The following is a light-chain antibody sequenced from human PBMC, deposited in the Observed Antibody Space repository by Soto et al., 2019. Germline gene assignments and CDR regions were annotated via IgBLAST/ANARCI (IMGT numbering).Light chain of an antibody. CDR2: GAS. J-gene: IGKJ5*01. CDR1: QRVDDSH. V-gene: IGKV3-20*01. CDR3: PQSRMSPNP. Sequence: SRLTQSKATLSLSPGERATLSCRASQRVDDSHLAWYQLRPGQAPRLLIYGASTRATGIPDRFSGSGSGTDFSLTIRGLKPEDFAVYYCPQSRMSPNPFCHVARLAIK.